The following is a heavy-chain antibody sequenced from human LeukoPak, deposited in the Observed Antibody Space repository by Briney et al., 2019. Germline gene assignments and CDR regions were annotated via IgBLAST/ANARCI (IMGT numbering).Heavy chain of an antibody. CDR3: AKDLKRIAAAGQNWFDP. J-gene: IGHJ5*02. V-gene: IGHV3-21*04. D-gene: IGHD6-13*01. CDR2: ISSSSDYI. CDR1: GFTFSSYS. Sequence: GGSLRLSCAASGFTFSSYSMNWVRQAPGKGLEWVSSISSSSDYIYYADSVKGRFTISRDNAKNSLYLQMNSLRAEDTAVYYCAKDLKRIAAAGQNWFDPWGQGTLVTVSS.